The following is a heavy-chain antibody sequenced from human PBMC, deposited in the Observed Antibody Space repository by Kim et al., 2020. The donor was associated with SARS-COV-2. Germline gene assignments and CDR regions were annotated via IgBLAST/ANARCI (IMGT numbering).Heavy chain of an antibody. J-gene: IGHJ4*02. D-gene: IGHD3-16*01. CDR3: ARESGENFDY. CDR1: GGTFSNYP. Sequence: SVKVSCKASGGTFSNYPISWVRQAPGQGLEWMGRIIPIFGTSDYAQNFQGRVTITADKSTSTAYMELSSLRSEDTAVYYCARESGENFDYWGQGTLVTVSS. V-gene: IGHV1-69*06. CDR2: IIPIFGTS.